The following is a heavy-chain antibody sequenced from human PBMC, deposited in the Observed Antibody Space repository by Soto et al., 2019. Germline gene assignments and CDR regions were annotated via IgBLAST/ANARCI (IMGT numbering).Heavy chain of an antibody. CDR1: GGSFSGYY. J-gene: IGHJ3*02. CDR2: INHSGST. D-gene: IGHD4-17*01. Sequence: PSETLFLTCAVYGGSFSGYYWSWIRQPPGKGLEWIGEINHSGSTNYNPSLKSRVTISVDTSKNQFSLKLSSVTAADTAVYYCARAVATVTTDGANAFDIWGQGTMVTVSS. V-gene: IGHV4-34*01. CDR3: ARAVATVTTDGANAFDI.